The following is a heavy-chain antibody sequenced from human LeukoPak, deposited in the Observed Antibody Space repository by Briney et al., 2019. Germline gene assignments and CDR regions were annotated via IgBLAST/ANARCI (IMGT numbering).Heavy chain of an antibody. D-gene: IGHD1-26*01. V-gene: IGHV3-30*02. CDR3: ARDHILYRGSFHFGY. CDR2: IRYDGSNK. CDR1: RFIVSSDG. Sequence: GRSLRLAWAASRFIVSSDGIDSVRHAPGKGRGWVAFIRYDGSNKYYADSVKGRFTISRDNSKNTLYLQMNSLRAEDTAVYYCARDHILYRGSFHFGYWGKGTLVTVSS. J-gene: IGHJ4*02.